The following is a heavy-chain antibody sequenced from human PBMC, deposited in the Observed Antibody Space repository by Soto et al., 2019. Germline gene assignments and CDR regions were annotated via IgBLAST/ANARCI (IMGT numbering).Heavy chain of an antibody. J-gene: IGHJ2*01. D-gene: IGHD2-15*01. V-gene: IGHV4-4*02. CDR1: GGSSSSSNW. CDR2: IYPSGST. CDR3: ARFGSCSGGSCYWYFDL. Sequence: SESLSLTGAVSGGSSSSSNWWSCVRQPPGKGLGWIGEIYPSGSTNYNPSLKSRVTISVDKSKNQFSLKLSSVAAADTAVYYCARFGSCSGGSCYWYFDLWGRGTLVTVSS.